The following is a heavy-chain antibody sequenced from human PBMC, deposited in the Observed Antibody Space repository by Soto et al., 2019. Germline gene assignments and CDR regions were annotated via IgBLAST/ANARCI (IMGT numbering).Heavy chain of an antibody. J-gene: IGHJ4*02. Sequence: QVPLVQSGAEVKKPGASVTISCKASGYALTNFAIHWVRQVAGQRLEYMGWIYANDKTKASQKFLGRVTIFRDTSANTVYMEMRSLRSEDTALYYCARGDGNFPYFDSWGEGTLVTVSS. V-gene: IGHV1-3*01. CDR2: IYANDKT. CDR1: GYALTNFA. CDR3: ARGDGNFPYFDS. D-gene: IGHD3-16*01.